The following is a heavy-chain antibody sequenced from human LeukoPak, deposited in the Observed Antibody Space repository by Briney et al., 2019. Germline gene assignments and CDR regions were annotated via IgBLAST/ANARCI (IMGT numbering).Heavy chain of an antibody. CDR2: ITSGSRTI. Sequence: PGGSLRLSCAVSGFTFSSYSMNWVRQAPGKGLEWVSYITSGSRTIYYADSVKGRFTISRDNAKNSLYLQMNSLRAEDTAVYYCARPNWNRDTYFDYWGQGTLVTVSS. D-gene: IGHD1-20*01. V-gene: IGHV3-48*01. CDR3: ARPNWNRDTYFDY. CDR1: GFTFSSYS. J-gene: IGHJ4*02.